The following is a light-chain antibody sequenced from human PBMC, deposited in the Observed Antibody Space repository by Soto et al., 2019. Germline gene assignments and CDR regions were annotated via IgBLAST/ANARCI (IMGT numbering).Light chain of an antibody. J-gene: IGLJ1*01. CDR2: EVN. CDR1: SSDVGGYDY. CDR3: SSYTSSSLYV. Sequence: QSALTQPASVSGSPGQSVTISCTGTSSDVGGYDYVSWYQQHPGTAPKLMLYEVNNRPSGVSNRFSGSKSGNTASLIISGLQAEDEADYYCSSYTSSSLYVFGTGTKLTVL. V-gene: IGLV2-14*01.